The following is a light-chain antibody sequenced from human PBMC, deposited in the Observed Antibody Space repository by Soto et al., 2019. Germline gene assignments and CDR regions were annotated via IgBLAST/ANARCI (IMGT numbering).Light chain of an antibody. CDR3: QSYDSGLSGSV. V-gene: IGLV1-40*01. Sequence: QAVVTQPPSVSGAPGQRVTISCTGTRSNIGAGYDVNWYQHLPGAAPKLLIYTNGNRPSGVPDRFSGSKSGTSASLAITGLQAEDEADYYCQSYDSGLSGSVFGGGTKLTVL. CDR2: TNG. J-gene: IGLJ3*02. CDR1: RSNIGAGYD.